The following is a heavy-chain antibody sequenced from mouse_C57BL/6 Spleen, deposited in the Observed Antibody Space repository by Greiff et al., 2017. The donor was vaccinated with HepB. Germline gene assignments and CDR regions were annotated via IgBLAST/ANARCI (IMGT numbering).Heavy chain of an antibody. J-gene: IGHJ1*03. D-gene: IGHD1-1*01. CDR3: ARRRVYYGSSYWYFDV. Sequence: VQLQQPGAELVRPGSSVKLSCKASGYTFTSYWMDWVKQRPGQGLEWIGNIYPSDSETHYNQKFKDKATLTVDKSSSTAYMQLSSLTSEDSAVYYGARRRVYYGSSYWYFDVWGTGTTVTVSS. CDR2: IYPSDSET. V-gene: IGHV1-61*01. CDR1: GYTFTSYW.